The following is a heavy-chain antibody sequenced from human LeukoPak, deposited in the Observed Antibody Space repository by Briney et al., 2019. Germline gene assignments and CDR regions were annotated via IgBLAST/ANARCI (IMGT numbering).Heavy chain of an antibody. CDR2: ISYDGSDK. V-gene: IGHV3-30-3*01. CDR1: GFTFSSYA. CDR3: ARDSRAGIRFLECLYY. Sequence: PGGSLRLSCAASGFTFSSYAMHWVRQAPGKGLEWVAVISYDGSDKYYADSVKGRFTISRDNSKNTLYLQMNSLRAEDTAVYYCARDSRAGIRFLECLYYWGQGTLVTVSS. D-gene: IGHD3-3*01. J-gene: IGHJ4*02.